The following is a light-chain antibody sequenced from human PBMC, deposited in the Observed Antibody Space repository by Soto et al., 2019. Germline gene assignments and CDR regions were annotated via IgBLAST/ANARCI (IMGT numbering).Light chain of an antibody. Sequence: EIVMTQSPATLSVSPGERATLSCRASQSINSNLVWYQQKPDQAPRLLIYGASTRATGIPARFSGSGSGTEFTLTNISLQSEDFAVYYCQQYNNWLWTFGQGTKVEIK. V-gene: IGKV3-15*01. CDR1: QSINSN. CDR2: GAS. J-gene: IGKJ1*01. CDR3: QQYNNWLWT.